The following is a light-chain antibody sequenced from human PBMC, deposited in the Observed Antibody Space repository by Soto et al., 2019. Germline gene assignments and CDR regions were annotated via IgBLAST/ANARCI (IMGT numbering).Light chain of an antibody. CDR3: SSYISSSTVV. V-gene: IGLV2-14*03. Sequence: QSALTQPASVSGSPGQSITISCTGTSSDVGGYNSVSWYQQHPGKVPKLMIYDVSNRPSGVSNRFSGSKSVNTASLTISGLQAEDEADYYCSSYISSSTVVFGGGTKLTVL. CDR1: SSDVGGYNS. CDR2: DVS. J-gene: IGLJ2*01.